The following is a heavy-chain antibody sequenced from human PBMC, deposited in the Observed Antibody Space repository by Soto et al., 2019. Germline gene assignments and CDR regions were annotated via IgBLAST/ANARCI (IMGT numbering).Heavy chain of an antibody. CDR3: AGYPQGSYWGGGFDY. D-gene: IGHD1-26*01. CDR1: GGTFSSYA. Sequence: QVQLVQSGAEVKKPGSSVKVSCKASGGTFSSYAISWVRQAPGQGLEWMGGNIPIFGTANYAQKFQVRVTMTPDESTSTTDMELRSLKSEDTAVYYWAGYPQGSYWGGGFDYWGQGTLVTVSS. V-gene: IGHV1-69*01. J-gene: IGHJ4*02. CDR2: NIPIFGTA.